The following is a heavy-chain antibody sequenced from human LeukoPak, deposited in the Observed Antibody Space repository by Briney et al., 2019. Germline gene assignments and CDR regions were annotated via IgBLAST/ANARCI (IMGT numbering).Heavy chain of an antibody. CDR1: GGTFSSYA. J-gene: IGHJ5*02. CDR3: ARASLSSGYSNALEDWFDP. Sequence: SVKVSCKASGGTFSSYAISWVRQAPGQGLEWMGRIIPIFGTANYAQKFQGRVTSTTDESTSTAYMELSSLRSEDTAVYYCARASLSSGYSNALEDWFDPWGQGTLVTVSS. CDR2: IIPIFGTA. V-gene: IGHV1-69*05. D-gene: IGHD3-22*01.